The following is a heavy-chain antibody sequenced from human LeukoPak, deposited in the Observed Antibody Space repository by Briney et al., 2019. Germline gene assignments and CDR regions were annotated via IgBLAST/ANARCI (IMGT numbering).Heavy chain of an antibody. CDR3: ARAQGLLGDFDY. J-gene: IGHJ4*02. CDR2: IYYSGST. D-gene: IGHD1-26*01. CDR1: GGSISSSSYY. V-gene: IGHV4-39*01. Sequence: SETLSLTCTVSGGSISSSSYYWGWIRQPPRKGLEWIGSIYYSGSTYYNPSLKSRVTISVDTSKNQFSLKLSSVTAADTAVYYCARAQGLLGDFDYWGQGTLVTVSS.